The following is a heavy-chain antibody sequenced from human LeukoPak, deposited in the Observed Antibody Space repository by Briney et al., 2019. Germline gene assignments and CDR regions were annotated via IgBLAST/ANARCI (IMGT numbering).Heavy chain of an antibody. J-gene: IGHJ4*02. CDR1: GGTFSSYA. CDR2: IIPIFGIA. V-gene: IGHV1-69*04. D-gene: IGHD3-22*01. Sequence: SVKVSCKASGGTFSSYAISWVRQAPGQGLEWMGRIIPIFGIANYAQKFQGRVTITADKSTSTAYMELGSLRSEDTAVYYCARNVEDYYDSSGYYYPFDYWGQGTLVTVSS. CDR3: ARNVEDYYDSSGYYYPFDY.